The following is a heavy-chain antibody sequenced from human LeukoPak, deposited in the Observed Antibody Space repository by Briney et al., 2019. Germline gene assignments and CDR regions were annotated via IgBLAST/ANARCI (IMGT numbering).Heavy chain of an antibody. V-gene: IGHV4-31*03. J-gene: IGHJ4*02. CDR3: ASNTMSVGHYFDY. CDR1: GGSISSGGYY. Sequence: SETLSLTCTVSGGSISSGGYYWSWIRQHPGKGLEWIGYIFYSGSTYYNPSLKSRVTISVDTSKNQFPLKLSSVTAADTAVYYCASNTMSVGHYFDYWGQGTLVTVSS. CDR2: IFYSGST. D-gene: IGHD2-15*01.